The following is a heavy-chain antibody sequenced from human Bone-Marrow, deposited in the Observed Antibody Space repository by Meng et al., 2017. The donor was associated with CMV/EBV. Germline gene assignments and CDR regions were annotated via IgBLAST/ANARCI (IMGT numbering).Heavy chain of an antibody. V-gene: IGHV6-1*01. CDR3: ARDVDS. J-gene: IGHJ4*02. CDR2: TYYRSKWYN. Sequence: QVQLQQSGPGRVKPSQTLSLTCAISGDSVSRENVAWIWIRQSPSRGLEWLARTYYRSKWYNDYAPSVKSRITVNTDTSKNQFSLQLNSVTPEDTAVYFCARDVDSWGQGTLVTVSS. CDR1: GDSVSRENVA.